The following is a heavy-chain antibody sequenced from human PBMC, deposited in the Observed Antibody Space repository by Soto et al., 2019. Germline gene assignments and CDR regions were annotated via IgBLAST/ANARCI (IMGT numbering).Heavy chain of an antibody. Sequence: GGSLRLSCATSGFTFSSYGMHWVRRAPGKGPEWVSAISGSGVSTYYADSVKGRFTISRDNSKNTLYLQMNSLRAEDTAVYYCAKSPGMYYYDSSGYYHYDYWGQGTLVTVSS. CDR3: AKSPGMYYYDSSGYYHYDY. CDR1: GFTFSSYG. J-gene: IGHJ4*02. D-gene: IGHD3-22*01. CDR2: ISGSGVST. V-gene: IGHV3-23*01.